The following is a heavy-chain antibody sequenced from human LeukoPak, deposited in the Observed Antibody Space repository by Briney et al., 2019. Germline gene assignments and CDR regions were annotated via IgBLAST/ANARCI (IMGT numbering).Heavy chain of an antibody. CDR2: IIPIFGTA. CDR1: GGTFSSYA. CDR3: ARGHGSGSYYIDP. J-gene: IGHJ5*02. Sequence: GASVKVSCKASGGTFSSYAISWVRQAPGQGLEWMGGIIPIFGTANYAQKFQGRVTITADKSTSTVYMELSSLRSEDTAVYYCARGHGSGSYYIDPWGQGTLVTVSS. V-gene: IGHV1-69*06. D-gene: IGHD3-10*01.